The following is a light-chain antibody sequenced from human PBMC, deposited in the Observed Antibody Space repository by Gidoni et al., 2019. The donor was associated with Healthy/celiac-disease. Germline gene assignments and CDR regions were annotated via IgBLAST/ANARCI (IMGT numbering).Light chain of an antibody. CDR3: NSRDSSGNHLGGV. CDR1: SLRSYY. V-gene: IGLV3-19*01. J-gene: IGLJ2*01. Sequence: SSELTQDPAVSVALGQTVRITCQGDSLRSYYASWYQQKPGQAPVLVIYGKTNRPSGIPDRFSGSSSGNTASLTITGAQAEDEADYYCNSRDSSGNHLGGVFGGGTKLTVL. CDR2: GKT.